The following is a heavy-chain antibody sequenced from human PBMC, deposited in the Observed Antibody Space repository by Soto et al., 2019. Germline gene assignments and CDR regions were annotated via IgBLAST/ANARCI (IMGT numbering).Heavy chain of an antibody. CDR1: GASISSEQY. V-gene: IGHV4-4*02. Sequence: QMQLQESGPGPVKASETLSLTCAVSGASISSEQYWTWVRQPPGKGLEWIGDIHHSGSTNNNPSLRSRLIMSVDTSKNQFSLNLTSVTAADTAVYYCARSFGWYSIDQWGQGTLVTVSS. CDR3: ARSFGWYSIDQ. J-gene: IGHJ4*02. D-gene: IGHD6-19*01. CDR2: IHHSGST.